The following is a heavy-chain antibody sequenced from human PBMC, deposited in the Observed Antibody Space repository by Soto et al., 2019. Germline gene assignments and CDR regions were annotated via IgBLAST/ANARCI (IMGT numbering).Heavy chain of an antibody. D-gene: IGHD4-17*01. CDR3: ARATTVETGNY. CDR1: GYTFTRYG. Sequence: QVQLVQSGAEVKKPGASVKVSCKASGYTFTRYGFSWVRQAPGQGLELMGGISAYNGNTNYSQKLQGRVTMTTDTATSTAYMELRSLRSDDTAVYYCARATTVETGNYLGQGTLVTVSS. J-gene: IGHJ4*02. CDR2: ISAYNGNT. V-gene: IGHV1-18*01.